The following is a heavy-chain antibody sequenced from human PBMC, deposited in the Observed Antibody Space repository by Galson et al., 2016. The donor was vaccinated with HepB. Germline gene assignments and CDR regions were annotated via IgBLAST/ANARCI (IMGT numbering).Heavy chain of an antibody. CDR1: GASINDSTW. Sequence: ETLSLTCSVSGASINDSTWWTWVRQAPGRGLEWIGEIYHTGTSNNNPFLSSRFTLSIDTSRNQFSLNLTSATAADTAVYYCARAAVVPGARMVFDPWGQGTLVTVPS. D-gene: IGHD2-2*01. V-gene: IGHV4-4*02. CDR3: ARAAVVPGARMVFDP. CDR2: IYHTGTS. J-gene: IGHJ5*02.